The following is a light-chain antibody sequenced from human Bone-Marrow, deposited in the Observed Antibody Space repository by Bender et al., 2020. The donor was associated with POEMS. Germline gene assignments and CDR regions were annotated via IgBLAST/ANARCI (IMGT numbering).Light chain of an antibody. J-gene: IGLJ3*02. CDR2: EVS. CDR3: CSYAGSWV. CDR1: SSDVGTYNL. Sequence: QSALTQPASVSESPGQSITISCTGTSSDVGTYNLVSWYQQHPGKAPKLMIYEVSKRPSGVANRFSGYKSGNTASLTISGLQTEDEADYYCCSYAGSWVFGGGTKLTVL. V-gene: IGLV2-23*02.